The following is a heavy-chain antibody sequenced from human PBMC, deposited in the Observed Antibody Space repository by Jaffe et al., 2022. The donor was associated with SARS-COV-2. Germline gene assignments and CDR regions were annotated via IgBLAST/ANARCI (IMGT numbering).Heavy chain of an antibody. J-gene: IGHJ6*02. D-gene: IGHD1-7*01. Sequence: QVQLQQWAAGLVKPSETLSLACDVYGGSLSGYYWSWIRQPPGKGLEWIGEINHRGSTKYNPSLQSRVIISVDMSKNQLSLKLRSVTAADTAVYYCARDRKFWNYGGGFFYHHGMDVWGQGTTVTVSS. CDR3: ARDRKFWNYGGGFFYHHGMDV. V-gene: IGHV4-34*01. CDR2: INHRGST. CDR1: GGSLSGYY.